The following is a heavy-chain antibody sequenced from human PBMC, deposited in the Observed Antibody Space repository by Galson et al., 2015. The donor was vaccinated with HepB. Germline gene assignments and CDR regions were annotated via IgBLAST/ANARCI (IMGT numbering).Heavy chain of an antibody. Sequence: SLRLSCAASGFTFSSYGMHWVRQAPGKGLEWVAVISFDGRNKYYADSVKGRFTISRDNSKNTLYLLMNSLRPEDTAVYFCAKDGGGTYYGRTDYGMDVWGQGTTVTVSS. D-gene: IGHD3-10*01. CDR2: ISFDGRNK. CDR1: GFTFSSYG. V-gene: IGHV3-30*18. J-gene: IGHJ6*02. CDR3: AKDGGGTYYGRTDYGMDV.